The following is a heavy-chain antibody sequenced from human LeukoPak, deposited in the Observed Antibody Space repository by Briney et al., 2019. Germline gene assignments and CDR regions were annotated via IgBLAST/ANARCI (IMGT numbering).Heavy chain of an antibody. J-gene: IGHJ5*02. CDR2: IYYSGST. V-gene: IGHV4-59*12. D-gene: IGHD3-16*02. CDR1: GGSISSYY. CDR3: ARDLYDYVWGSYRPYNWFDP. Sequence: PSETLSLTCTVSGGSISSYYWSWIRQPPGKGLEWIGYIYYSGSTNYNPSLKSRVTISVDTSKNQFSLKLSSVTAADTAVYYCARDLYDYVWGSYRPYNWFDPWGQGTLVTVSS.